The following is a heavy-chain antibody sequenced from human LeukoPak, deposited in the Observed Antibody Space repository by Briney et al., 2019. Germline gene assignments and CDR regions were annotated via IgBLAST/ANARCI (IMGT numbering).Heavy chain of an antibody. CDR3: ARVDGYYDSSGYYSY. Sequence: GGSLSLSCAASGFTFSSYEMNWVRQAPGKGLEWVSYISSSGSTIYYADSVKGRFTISRDNAKNSLYLQMNSLRAEDTAVYYCARVDGYYDSSGYYSYWGQGTLVTVSS. CDR2: ISSSGSTI. CDR1: GFTFSSYE. D-gene: IGHD3-22*01. J-gene: IGHJ4*02. V-gene: IGHV3-48*03.